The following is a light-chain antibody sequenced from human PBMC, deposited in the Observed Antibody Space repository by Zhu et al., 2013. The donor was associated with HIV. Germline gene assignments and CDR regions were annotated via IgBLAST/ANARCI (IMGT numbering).Light chain of an antibody. CDR3: QQHAWG. V-gene: IGKV3-11*01. CDR1: QTIGNS. CDR2: DAF. Sequence: EVVLTQSPVTLSLSPGERLTLSCRASQTIGNSLVWYQQKPGQAPRLLIYDAFKRATGIPARFSGSGSGTDFTLTISSLEPEDVATYYCQQHAWGFGPGTTVDLK. J-gene: IGKJ3*01.